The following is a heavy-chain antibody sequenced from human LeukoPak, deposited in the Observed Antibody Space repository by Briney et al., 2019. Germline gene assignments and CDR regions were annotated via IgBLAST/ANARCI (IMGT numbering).Heavy chain of an antibody. Sequence: GGSLRLSCAASGFTFSSYDMHWVRQATGKGLEWVSAIGTAGDTYYPGSVKGRFTISRENAKNSLYLQMNSLRAGDTAVYYCARGRAVQQRDDAFDIWGQGTMVIVSS. CDR2: IGTAGDT. CDR3: ARGRAVQQRDDAFDI. CDR1: GFTFSSYD. D-gene: IGHD5-18*01. V-gene: IGHV3-13*01. J-gene: IGHJ3*02.